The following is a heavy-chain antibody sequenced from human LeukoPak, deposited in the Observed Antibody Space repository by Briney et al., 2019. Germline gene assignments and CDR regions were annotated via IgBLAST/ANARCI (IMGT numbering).Heavy chain of an antibody. J-gene: IGHJ4*02. CDR3: AKDISYDILTGFFDY. CDR2: ISGDGGST. Sequence: GGSLRLSCAASGFTFSSYWMHWVRQAPGKGLEWVSLISGDGGSTYYADSVKGRFTISRDNSKNSLYLQMNSLRTEDTALYYCAKDISYDILTGFFDYWGQGTLVTVSS. D-gene: IGHD3-9*01. CDR1: GFTFSSYW. V-gene: IGHV3-43*02.